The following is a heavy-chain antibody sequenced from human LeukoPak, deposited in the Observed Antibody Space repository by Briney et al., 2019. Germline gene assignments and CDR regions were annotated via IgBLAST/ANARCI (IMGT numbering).Heavy chain of an antibody. D-gene: IGHD1-26*01. CDR1: GFIFSSYS. J-gene: IGHJ4*02. V-gene: IGHV3-23*01. Sequence: PGGSLRLSCAASGFIFSSYSMNWVRQAPGKGLEWVSAISGSGGSTYYADSMKGRFTISRDNSKNTLYPQMNSLRAEDTAVYYCAKDIPDHSRSLWGQGTLVTVSS. CDR2: ISGSGGST. CDR3: AKDIPDHSRSL.